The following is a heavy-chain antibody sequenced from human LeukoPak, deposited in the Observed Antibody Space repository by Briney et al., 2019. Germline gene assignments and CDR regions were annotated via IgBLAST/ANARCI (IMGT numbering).Heavy chain of an antibody. D-gene: IGHD3-10*02. CDR3: VRDLRSADY. CDR2: ISSDGSDT. J-gene: IGHJ4*02. Sequence: PGGSLRLSCAASGFSFSNYWMHWVSQAPGKGLVWVSRISSDGSDTIYADSVKGRFTMSRDNAKNTLYLQMNSLRAEDTAVYYCVRDLRSADYWGKGTLVIVSS. V-gene: IGHV3-74*01. CDR1: GFSFSNYW.